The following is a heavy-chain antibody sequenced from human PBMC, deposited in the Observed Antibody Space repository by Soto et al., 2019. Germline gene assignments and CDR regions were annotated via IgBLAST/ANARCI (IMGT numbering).Heavy chain of an antibody. J-gene: IGHJ4*02. Sequence: GGSLRLSCAASGFTFDDYAMHWVRQAPGKGLEWVSGISWNSGSIGYADSVKGRFTISRDNAKNSLYLQMNSLRAEDTALYYCAKTYPSKLRFLEWRTHYYFDYWGQGTLVTVSS. V-gene: IGHV3-9*01. D-gene: IGHD3-3*01. CDR1: GFTFDDYA. CDR3: AKTYPSKLRFLEWRTHYYFDY. CDR2: ISWNSGSI.